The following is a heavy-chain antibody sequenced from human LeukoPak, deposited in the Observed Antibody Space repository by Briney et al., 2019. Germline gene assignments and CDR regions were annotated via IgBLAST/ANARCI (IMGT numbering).Heavy chain of an antibody. V-gene: IGHV5-51*01. CDR1: GYSFPTYW. CDR2: IYPGDSDS. Sequence: GESLKISCKGSGYSFPTYWIGWVRQMPGKGLEWMGIIYPGDSDSRYSPSFQGQVTISADKSISTAYLQWSSLKASDTAMYYCARSLTAAAGDYWGQGTLVTVSS. D-gene: IGHD6-25*01. J-gene: IGHJ4*02. CDR3: ARSLTAAAGDY.